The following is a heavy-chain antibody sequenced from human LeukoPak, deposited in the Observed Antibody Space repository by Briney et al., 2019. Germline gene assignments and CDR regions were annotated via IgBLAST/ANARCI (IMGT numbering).Heavy chain of an antibody. CDR3: AREYYYDSSGYSFDY. Sequence: PSETLSLTCTVSGGSISSGDYYWSWIRQPPGKGLEWIGYIYYSGSTYYNPSLKSRVTISVDTSKNQFSLKLSSVTAADTAVYYCAREYYYDSSGYSFDYWGQGTLVTVSS. J-gene: IGHJ4*02. D-gene: IGHD3-22*01. CDR1: GGSISSGDYY. V-gene: IGHV4-30-4*01. CDR2: IYYSGST.